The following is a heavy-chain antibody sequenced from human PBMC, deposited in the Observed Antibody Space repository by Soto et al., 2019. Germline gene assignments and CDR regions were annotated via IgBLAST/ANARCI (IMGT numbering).Heavy chain of an antibody. CDR3: AHGSGWLSDY. Sequence: QITLKESGPTLVKPTQTLTLTCTFSGFSLSSDAVGVNWIRQPPGKALEWLALIYWNDDNRYSPSLSSRLTITKDTPKNQVVLTMTIMDPGDTATYYCAHGSGWLSDYWGQGILVTVSS. CDR2: IYWNDDN. D-gene: IGHD6-19*01. CDR1: GFSLSSDAVG. J-gene: IGHJ4*02. V-gene: IGHV2-5*01.